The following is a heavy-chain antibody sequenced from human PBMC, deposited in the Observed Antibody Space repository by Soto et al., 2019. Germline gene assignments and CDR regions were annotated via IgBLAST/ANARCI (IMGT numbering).Heavy chain of an antibody. Sequence: EVQLVESGGGLVQPGGSLRLSCAASGFTFSNYEMHWVRQVTGKGLEWVSGIGTAGDTKYVGSVKGRFTISRDNAKNSLYLQMNSLRAEATAVYYCAGRRQLINDYYGLADWGQGTTVIVSS. CDR2: IGTAGDT. V-gene: IGHV3-13*01. CDR1: GFTFSNYE. J-gene: IGHJ6*02. CDR3: AGRRQLINDYYGLAD. D-gene: IGHD3-16*01.